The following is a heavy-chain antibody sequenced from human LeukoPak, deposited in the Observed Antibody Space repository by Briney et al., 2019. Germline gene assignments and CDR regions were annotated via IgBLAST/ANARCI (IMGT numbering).Heavy chain of an antibody. J-gene: IGHJ6*02. V-gene: IGHV1-58*01. Sequence: SVKVSCKASGFTFTSSAVQWVRQARGQRLEWIGWIVVGSGNTNYAQKFQERVTITRDMSTSTAYMELSSLGSEDTAVYYCAAAEVVVVAATDYYYYGMDVWGRGTTVTVSS. CDR1: GFTFTSSA. CDR2: IVVGSGNT. CDR3: AAAEVVVVAATDYYYYGMDV. D-gene: IGHD2-15*01.